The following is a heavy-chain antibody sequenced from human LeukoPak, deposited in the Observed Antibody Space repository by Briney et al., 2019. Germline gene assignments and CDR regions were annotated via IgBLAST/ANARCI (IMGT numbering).Heavy chain of an antibody. V-gene: IGHV3-20*04. CDR2: INWNGGST. D-gene: IGHD6-13*01. CDR3: ARDRSVEAAGPHDY. CDR1: GFTFDDYG. Sequence: GGSLRLSCAASGFTFDDYGMSWVRQAPGKGLEWVSGINWNGGSTGYADSVKGRFTIPRDNAKNSLYLQMNSLRAEDTALYYCARDRSVEAAGPHDYWGQGTLVTVSS. J-gene: IGHJ4*02.